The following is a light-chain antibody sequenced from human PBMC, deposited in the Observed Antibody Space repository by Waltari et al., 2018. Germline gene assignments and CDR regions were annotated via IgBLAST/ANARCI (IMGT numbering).Light chain of an antibody. J-gene: IGKJ1*01. CDR2: GAS. CDR3: RQYNNWPPEGT. V-gene: IGKV3-15*01. Sequence: EMDVTQSPATLSVSPGEGATLACRASQSVSTNVARYHQKPGQAPRHLIYGASTRATGIPARFSGSGSGTEFILPISSLQSEDYGIYYCRQYNNWPPEGTFGQGTTVEIK. CDR1: QSVSTN.